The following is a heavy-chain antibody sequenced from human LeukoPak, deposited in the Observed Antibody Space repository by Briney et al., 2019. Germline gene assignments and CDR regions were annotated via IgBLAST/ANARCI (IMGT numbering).Heavy chain of an antibody. V-gene: IGHV4-34*01. CDR2: INHSGST. Sequence: SETLSLTCAVYGGSFSGYYWSWIRQPLGKGLEWIGEINHSGSTNYNPSLKSRVTISVDTSKNQFSLKLSSVTAADTAVYYCARARRVNPYYYDSSGYYCLFDYWGQGTLVTVSS. CDR3: ARARRVNPYYYDSSGYYCLFDY. D-gene: IGHD3-22*01. J-gene: IGHJ4*02. CDR1: GGSFSGYY.